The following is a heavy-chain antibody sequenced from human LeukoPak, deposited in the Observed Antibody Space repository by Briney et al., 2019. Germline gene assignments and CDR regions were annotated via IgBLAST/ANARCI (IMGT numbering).Heavy chain of an antibody. D-gene: IGHD2-2*02. J-gene: IGHJ5*02. CDR2: VYYSEAP. CDR1: GGSIYISSSY. Sequence: PSETLALTCTVSGGSIYISSSYWGWFRQPPGRGLGWIGSVYYSEAPYYTPSLKSRVTISEDTSQSLYVLKLSSVADADTAVYYCAKGDIVVLPAGIPPNWFAPWGQGTLVTVSS. V-gene: IGHV4-39*06. CDR3: AKGDIVVLPAGIPPNWFAP.